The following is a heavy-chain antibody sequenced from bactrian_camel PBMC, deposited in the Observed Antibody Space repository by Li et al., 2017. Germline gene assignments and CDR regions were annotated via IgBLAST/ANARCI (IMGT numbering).Heavy chain of an antibody. Sequence: VQLVESGGGSVQAGGSLRLSCVLSTHSWTTNCAGWFRQTPGKEREGVALISRERNTTDYADFAKERFTISQANTKKQVFLQMNNLKPEDTAIYYCAADVGSMSGNCQPNYWGQGTQVTVS. D-gene: IGHD6*01. CDR2: ISRERNTT. CDR3: AADVGSMSGNCQPNY. V-gene: IGHV3S53*01. CDR1: THSWTTNC. J-gene: IGHJ4*01.